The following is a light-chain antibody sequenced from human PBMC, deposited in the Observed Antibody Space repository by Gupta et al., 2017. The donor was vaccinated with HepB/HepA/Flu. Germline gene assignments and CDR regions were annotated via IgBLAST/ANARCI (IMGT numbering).Light chain of an antibody. Sequence: DIQMTQSPSTLSASVGDSVTITCRASQSSSSWLAWYQQKPGKAPKLLIYKASSLESGVPSRFGGGGSRKEFTLTISSLKDDDVATYYYQQNNWYPFTFGQGTQLEIK. CDR2: KAS. J-gene: IGKJ5*01. CDR3: QQNNWYPFT. V-gene: IGKV1-5*03. CDR1: QSSSSW.